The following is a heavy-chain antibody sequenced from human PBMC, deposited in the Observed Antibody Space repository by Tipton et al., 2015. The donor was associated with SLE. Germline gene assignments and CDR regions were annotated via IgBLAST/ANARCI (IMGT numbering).Heavy chain of an antibody. V-gene: IGHV3-23*01. CDR2: ISGGGGDT. CDR1: GFTFSTYA. CDR3: AKDIVATTPIYGMDV. J-gene: IGHJ6*02. D-gene: IGHD5-12*01. Sequence: SLRLSCAASGFTFSTYALNWVRLAPGKGLEWVSTISGGGGDTYYVDSVKGRFTISRDNSKNTLYLQMNSLRAEDTAVYYCAKDIVATTPIYGMDVWGQGTTVTVSS.